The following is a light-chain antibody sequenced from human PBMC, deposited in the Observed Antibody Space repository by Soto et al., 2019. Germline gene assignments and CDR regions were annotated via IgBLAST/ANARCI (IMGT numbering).Light chain of an antibody. CDR2: ATS. J-gene: IGKJ4*01. Sequence: ILLRQSPGTLSLSTGERATLSCRASQSVDSGSLAWYQQRPGQTPRLLIYATSYRATGIPDRFSGSGSGTDFTLTINRLEPEDFAVYYCQEYGSNFGGGTKVDIK. V-gene: IGKV3-20*01. CDR3: QEYGSN. CDR1: QSVDSGS.